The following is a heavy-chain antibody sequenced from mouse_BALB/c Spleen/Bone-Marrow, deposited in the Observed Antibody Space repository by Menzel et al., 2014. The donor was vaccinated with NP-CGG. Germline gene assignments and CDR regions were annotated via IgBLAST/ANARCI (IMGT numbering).Heavy chain of an antibody. V-gene: IGHV4-1*02. Sequence: EVQLQQSGGGLVQPGGSLKLSCAASGFDFSRYWMSWVRQAPGKGLEWIGEINPDSSTINYTPSLKDKFIISRDNAENTLYLQMSKVRSGDTALYYCARLNYYGNLFVWGAGTTVTVSS. CDR1: GFDFSRYW. J-gene: IGHJ1*01. CDR3: ARLNYYGNLFV. D-gene: IGHD1-1*01. CDR2: INPDSSTI.